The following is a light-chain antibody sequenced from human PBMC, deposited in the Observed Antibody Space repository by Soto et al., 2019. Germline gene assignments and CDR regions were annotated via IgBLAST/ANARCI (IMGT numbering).Light chain of an antibody. CDR2: GVS. CDR1: QTVGASQ. J-gene: IGKJ2*01. Sequence: ETVLRQSPGTLSLSPGEGATLSCRASQTVGASQLAWYQQKPGQSPRLLIDGVSNRATDIPDRFGGSGSGTDFTLTISRLEPEDFAVYYCHQYSNPPHTFGQGTKLEIK. V-gene: IGKV3-20*01. CDR3: HQYSNPPHT.